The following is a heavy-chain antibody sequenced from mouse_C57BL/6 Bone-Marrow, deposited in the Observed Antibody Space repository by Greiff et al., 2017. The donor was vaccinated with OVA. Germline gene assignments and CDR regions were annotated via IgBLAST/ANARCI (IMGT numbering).Heavy chain of an antibody. CDR1: GFTFSDYY. J-gene: IGHJ3*01. Sequence: EVQVVESGGGLVQPGGSPKLSCAASGFTFSDYYMYWVRQTPEKRLEWVAYISNGGGSTYYPDTVKGRFTISRDNAKNTLYLQMSRLKSEDTAMYYCARHSAVAYWGQGTLVTVSA. V-gene: IGHV5-12*01. CDR3: ARHSAVAY. CDR2: ISNGGGST.